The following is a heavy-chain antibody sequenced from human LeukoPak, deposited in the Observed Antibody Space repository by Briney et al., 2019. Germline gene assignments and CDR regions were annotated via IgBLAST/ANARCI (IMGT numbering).Heavy chain of an antibody. V-gene: IGHV5-51*01. CDR3: AKKPWTTVTTSIDS. D-gene: IGHD4-17*01. CDR1: GYSFTNNW. CDR2: IFPSDSDT. Sequence: GESLKTSCKASGYSFTNNWIGWVRQMPGKGLEWMGIIFPSDSDTRYSPSFQGQVTISVDKSTSTIYLQWNSLKASDTAVYYCAKKPWTTVTTSIDSWGQGTLVAVSS. J-gene: IGHJ4*02.